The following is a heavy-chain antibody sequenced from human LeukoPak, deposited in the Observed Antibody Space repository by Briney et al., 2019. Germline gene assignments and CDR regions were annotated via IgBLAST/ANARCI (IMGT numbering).Heavy chain of an antibody. V-gene: IGHV3-30-3*01. J-gene: IGHJ4*02. Sequence: GGSLRLSCAVSGFTFSSYAMYWVRQAPGKGLEWVAVISYDGSNKYYADSVKGRFTISRDNSRNALYLQMNSLRAEDTAVYYCARGVLELWFGTNCLDYWGQGTLVTVSS. CDR2: ISYDGSNK. CDR3: ARGVLELWFGTNCLDY. CDR1: GFTFSSYA. D-gene: IGHD3-10*01.